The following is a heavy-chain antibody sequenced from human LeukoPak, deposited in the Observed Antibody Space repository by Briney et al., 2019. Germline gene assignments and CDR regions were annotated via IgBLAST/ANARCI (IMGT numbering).Heavy chain of an antibody. CDR2: IYHSGST. D-gene: IGHD3-16*01. CDR1: GGSFSGYY. Sequence: SETLSLTCAVYGGSFSGYYWSWIRQPPGKGLEWIGSIYHSGSTYYNPSLKSRVTISVDTSKNQFSLKLSSVTAADTAVYYCARYGGFFLDYWGQGTLVTVSS. V-gene: IGHV4-34*01. J-gene: IGHJ4*02. CDR3: ARYGGFFLDY.